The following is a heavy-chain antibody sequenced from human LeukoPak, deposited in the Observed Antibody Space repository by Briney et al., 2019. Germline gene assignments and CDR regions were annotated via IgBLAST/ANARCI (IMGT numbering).Heavy chain of an antibody. CDR3: ASLGGGDDAFDI. CDR2: INPSGGST. D-gene: IGHD4-17*01. CDR1: GYTFTSYY. Sequence: ASVKVSCKASGYTFTSYYIHWVRQAPGQGLEWMGIINPSGGSTSYAQKFQGRVTMTRDTSTSTVYMEPSSLRSEDTAVYYCASLGGGDDAFDIWGQGTMVTVSP. J-gene: IGHJ3*02. V-gene: IGHV1-46*03.